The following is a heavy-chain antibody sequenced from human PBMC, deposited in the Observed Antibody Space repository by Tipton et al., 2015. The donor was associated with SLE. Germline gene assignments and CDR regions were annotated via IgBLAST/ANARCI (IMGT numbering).Heavy chain of an antibody. D-gene: IGHD6-13*01. J-gene: IGHJ4*02. CDR2: IYHSGST. V-gene: IGHV4-38-2*02. Sequence: TLSLTCTVSGYSISSDYYWGWIRQPPGKGLEWIGSIYHSGSTHYNPSLKSRVTVSVDTSKNQFSLKLSSVTAADTAVYYCARGAGAGYSSSWYTFDYWGQGTLVTVSS. CDR3: ARGAGAGYSSSWYTFDY. CDR1: GYSISSDYY.